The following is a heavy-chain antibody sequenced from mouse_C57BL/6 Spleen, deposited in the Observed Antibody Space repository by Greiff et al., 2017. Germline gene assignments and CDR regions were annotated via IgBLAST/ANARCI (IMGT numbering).Heavy chain of an antibody. J-gene: IGHJ3*01. V-gene: IGHV1-50*01. CDR3: ARGRDYYGSSSAWFAY. D-gene: IGHD1-1*01. CDR1: GYTFTSYW. Sequence: VKLQQPGAELVKPGASVTLSCKASGYTFTSYWMQWVKQRPGQGLEWIGEIVPSDSYTNYNQKFKGTATLTVDTSSSPAYMQLSRLTSEDSAVYYCARGRDYYGSSSAWFAYWGQGTLVTVSA. CDR2: IVPSDSYT.